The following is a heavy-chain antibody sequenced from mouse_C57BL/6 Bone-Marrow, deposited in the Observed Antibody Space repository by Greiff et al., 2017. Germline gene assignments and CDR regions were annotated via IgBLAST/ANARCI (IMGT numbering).Heavy chain of an antibody. V-gene: IGHV1-69*01. CDR2: LAPSDSYT. CDR1: GYTFTSYW. Sequence: VQLQQPGAELVMPGASVKLSCKASGYTFTSYWMHWVKQRPGQGLEWIGELAPSDSYTNYNQKFKGKSTLTVAKSSRTAYIQIHSLTSDYFAVDYCAKWYYASMDYWGQGTTLTVSA. D-gene: IGHD1-1*01. CDR3: AKWYYASMDY. J-gene: IGHJ2*01.